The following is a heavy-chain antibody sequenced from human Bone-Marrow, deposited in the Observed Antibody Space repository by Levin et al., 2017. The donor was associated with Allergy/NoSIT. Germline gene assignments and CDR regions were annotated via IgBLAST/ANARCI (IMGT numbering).Heavy chain of an antibody. V-gene: IGHV3-30*18. J-gene: IGHJ6*03. CDR3: AKESLTTVTIYSYYYMDV. D-gene: IGHD4-17*01. CDR2: ISYDGSNK. Sequence: PGGSLRLSCAASGFTFSSYGMHWVRQAPGKGLEWVAVISYDGSNKYYADSVKGRFTISRDNSKNTLYLQMNSLRAEDTAVYFCAKESLTTVTIYSYYYMDVWGKGTTVTVSS. CDR1: GFTFSSYG.